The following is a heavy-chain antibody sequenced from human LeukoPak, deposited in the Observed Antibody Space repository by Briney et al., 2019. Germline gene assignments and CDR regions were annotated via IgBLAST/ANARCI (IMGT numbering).Heavy chain of an antibody. Sequence: GGSLRLSCVASGFNFSSHGMHWVRQAPGKGLEWVAVIWNDGSNKYYADSVKGRFTISRDNSKNTLYVQMNSLRAEDTAVYYCAKTRIAVVDDAFDIWGRGTMVTFSS. V-gene: IGHV3-33*06. CDR1: GFNFSSHG. J-gene: IGHJ3*02. D-gene: IGHD6-19*01. CDR2: IWNDGSNK. CDR3: AKTRIAVVDDAFDI.